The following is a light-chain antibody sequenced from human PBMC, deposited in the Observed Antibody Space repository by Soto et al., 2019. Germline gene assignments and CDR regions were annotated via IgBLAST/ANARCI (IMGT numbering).Light chain of an antibody. CDR2: RTS. Sequence: DKVLTQSPATLSVSPGERVTLSCRASQSLSVNLAWYQRKPGQAPRLLIHRTSIRASGVPDRFSGSGAGTEFSLTISSLQSEDCAIYYCQQYNNWPETFGQGTKV. V-gene: IGKV3-15*01. CDR3: QQYNNWPET. J-gene: IGKJ1*01. CDR1: QSLSVN.